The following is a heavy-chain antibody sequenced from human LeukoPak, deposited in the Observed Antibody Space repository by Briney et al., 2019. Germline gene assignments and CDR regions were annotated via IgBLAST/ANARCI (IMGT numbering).Heavy chain of an antibody. Sequence: GGSLRLSRAASGFTFSNAWMSWVRQAPGKGLEWVGRIKSKTDGGTTDYAAPVKGRFTISRDDSKNTLYLQMNSLKTEDTAVYYCTTDKLERRNFDYWGQGTLVTVSS. CDR3: TTDKLERRNFDY. CDR2: IKSKTDGGTT. D-gene: IGHD1-1*01. CDR1: GFTFSNAW. V-gene: IGHV3-15*01. J-gene: IGHJ4*02.